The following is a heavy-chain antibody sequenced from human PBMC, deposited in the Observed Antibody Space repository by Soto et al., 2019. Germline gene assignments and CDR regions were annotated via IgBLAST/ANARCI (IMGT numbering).Heavy chain of an antibody. J-gene: IGHJ4*02. Sequence: QVQLVESGGGVVQPGRSLRLSCAASGFTFSSYGMHWVRQAPGKGLEWVAVISYDGSNKYYADSVKGRFTISRDNSKNTLYLQMNSQRAEDTAMYYCAKDLTDYYDSSGYYFDYWGQGTLVTVSS. V-gene: IGHV3-30*18. CDR3: AKDLTDYYDSSGYYFDY. CDR1: GFTFSSYG. CDR2: ISYDGSNK. D-gene: IGHD3-22*01.